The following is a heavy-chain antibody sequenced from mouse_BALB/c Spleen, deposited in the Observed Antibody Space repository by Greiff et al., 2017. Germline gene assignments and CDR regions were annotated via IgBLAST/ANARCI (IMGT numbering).Heavy chain of an antibody. CDR3: ASGTGTDPFAY. CDR2: ISNGGGST. Sequence: DVKLVESGGGLVQPGGSLKLSCAASGFTFSSYTMSWVRQTPEKRLEWVAYISNGGGSTYYPDTVKGRFTISTDTAKNTLYLQMSSLKSEDTAMYYSASGTGTDPFAYWGQGTLVTVSA. CDR1: GFTFSSYT. V-gene: IGHV5-12-2*01. J-gene: IGHJ3*01. D-gene: IGHD4-1*01.